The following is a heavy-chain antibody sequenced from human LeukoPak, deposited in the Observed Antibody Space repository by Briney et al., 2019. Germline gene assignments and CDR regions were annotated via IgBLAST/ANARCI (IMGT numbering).Heavy chain of an antibody. Sequence: QVQLQESGPGLVKPSQTLSLTCTVSGGSISSGDSYWGWIRQPPVQGLEWIGYIYYSGSTYYNPSLKSRVTISVDTSKNQFSLKLSSVTAADTAVYYCARDSSGYLHDYWGQGTLVTVSS. V-gene: IGHV4-30-4*08. D-gene: IGHD3-22*01. CDR2: IYYSGST. J-gene: IGHJ4*02. CDR1: GGSISSGDSY. CDR3: ARDSSGYLHDY.